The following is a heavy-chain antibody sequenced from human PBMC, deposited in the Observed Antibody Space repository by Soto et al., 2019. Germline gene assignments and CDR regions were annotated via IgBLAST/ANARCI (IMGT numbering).Heavy chain of an antibody. J-gene: IGHJ4*02. CDR1: GASISSYY. Sequence: SETLSLTCTVSGASISSYYWSWVRQPPGKGLEWNGCLYYSGSTNYNPSLKSRVSMSVDTSKNQFSLKLSSVTAADTAVYYCARGNWVPSDYWGQGTVVTVSS. D-gene: IGHD3-16*01. CDR2: LYYSGST. V-gene: IGHV4-59*01. CDR3: ARGNWVPSDY.